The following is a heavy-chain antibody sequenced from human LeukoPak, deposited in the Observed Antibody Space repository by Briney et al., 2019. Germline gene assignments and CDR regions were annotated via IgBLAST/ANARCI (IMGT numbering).Heavy chain of an antibody. D-gene: IGHD3-3*01. CDR1: VFTLCRYA. Sequence: GGSLRLSCAASVFTLCRYAMCWVRQAPAKGLECVLAISGIGGSTYYADSVRGRFTISRDNSQNTLYLQKNTLRAEDTAVYYCAKEKTYYDCWSGYSPRYFDYWGRGTLVTVSS. V-gene: IGHV3-23*01. CDR2: ISGIGGST. CDR3: AKEKTYYDCWSGYSPRYFDY. J-gene: IGHJ4*02.